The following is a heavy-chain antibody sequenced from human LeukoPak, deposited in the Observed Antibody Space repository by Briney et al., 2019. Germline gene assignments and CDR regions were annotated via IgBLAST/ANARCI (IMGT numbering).Heavy chain of an antibody. J-gene: IGHJ4*02. Sequence: GEALKISCKGSGYSFTSYWIGWVRQIPGKGLEWMGIIYPGDSDTRYSPSFQGQVTISADNSISTAYLQWSSLKASDTAIYYCATLMDTAMVLDYWGQGTLVTVSS. CDR1: GYSFTSYW. CDR3: ATLMDTAMVLDY. D-gene: IGHD5-18*01. V-gene: IGHV5-51*01. CDR2: IYPGDSDT.